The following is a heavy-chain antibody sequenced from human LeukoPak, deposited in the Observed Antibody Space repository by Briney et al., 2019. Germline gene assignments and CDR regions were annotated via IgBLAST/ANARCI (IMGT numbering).Heavy chain of an antibody. V-gene: IGHV3-30-3*01. CDR2: ISYDGSKK. CDR1: GFXFSTYA. D-gene: IGHD7-27*01. J-gene: IGHJ4*02. CDR3: ARELLGAFDY. Sequence: GGSLRLSCAASGFXFSTYAMHWVRQALGKGQEWVAVISYDGSKKYYADSVKGRFTISRDNSKNTLYLQMNSLRAEDTAVYYCARELLGAFDYWGQGTLVTVSS.